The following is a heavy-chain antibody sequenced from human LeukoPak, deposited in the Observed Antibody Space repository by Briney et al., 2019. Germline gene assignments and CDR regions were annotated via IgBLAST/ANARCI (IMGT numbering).Heavy chain of an antibody. J-gene: IGHJ5*02. CDR3: ARGPLRCCSSTSCYTGRGRRPIWFDP. V-gene: IGHV4-34*01. CDR1: GGSFSGYY. Sequence: PSETLPLTCAVYGGSFSGYYWSWIRQPPGKGLEWIGEINHSGSTNYNPSLKSRVSISVDTSKNQFSLKLSSVTAADTAVYYCARGPLRCCSSTSCYTGRGRRPIWFDPWGQGTLVTVSS. CDR2: INHSGST. D-gene: IGHD2-2*02.